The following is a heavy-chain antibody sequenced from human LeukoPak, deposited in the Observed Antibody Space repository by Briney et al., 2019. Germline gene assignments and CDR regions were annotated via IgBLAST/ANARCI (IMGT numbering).Heavy chain of an antibody. Sequence: PGGSLRLSCAASGFTFSNYPMGWGRRGPGKGVEGGLSISLSGSYIYYADPAKGRFTISRDNAKKSLYLQLNSWRAGDSAGHSCARGGGSYGKYSFDSWGQGTLVTVSS. CDR1: GFTFSNYP. V-gene: IGHV3-21*01. CDR2: ISLSGSYI. D-gene: IGHD5-18*01. J-gene: IGHJ4*02. CDR3: ARGGGSYGKYSFDS.